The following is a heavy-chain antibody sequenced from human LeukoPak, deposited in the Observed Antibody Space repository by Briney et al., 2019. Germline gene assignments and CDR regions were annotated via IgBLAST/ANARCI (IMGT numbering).Heavy chain of an antibody. J-gene: IGHJ4*02. D-gene: IGHD3-22*01. CDR2: INHSGST. CDR3: ARARKTYYYDSSGYKFDY. V-gene: IGHV4-34*01. CDR1: GGSFSGYY. Sequence: SETLSLTCAVYGGSFSGYYWSRIRQPPGKGLEWIGEINHSGSTNYNPSLKSRVTISVDTSKNQFSLKLSSVTAADTAVYYCARARKTYYYDSSGYKFDYWGQGTLVTVSS.